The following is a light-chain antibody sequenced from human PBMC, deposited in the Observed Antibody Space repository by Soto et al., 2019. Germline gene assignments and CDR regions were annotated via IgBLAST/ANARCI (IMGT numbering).Light chain of an antibody. V-gene: IGKV1-39*01. J-gene: IGKJ2*01. Sequence: DIQMTQSPSSLSASVGDRVTITCRASQSISNYLNWYQQKPGKAPNLLIYAVSSLRSGVPSRFSGSGSGTDFTLTISSLQPEDFATYYWQQIYSTARTFGQGTKLEIK. CDR2: AVS. CDR3: QQIYSTART. CDR1: QSISNY.